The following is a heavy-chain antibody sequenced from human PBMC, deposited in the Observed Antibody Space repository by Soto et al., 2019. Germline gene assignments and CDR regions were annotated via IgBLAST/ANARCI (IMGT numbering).Heavy chain of an antibody. J-gene: IGHJ6*02. Sequence: SGGSLRLSCAASGFTFSSYAMSWVRQAPGKGLEWVSAISGSGGSTYYADSVKGRFTISRDNSKNTLYLQMNSLRAEDTAVYYCAKVLAVFYYYYGMDVWGQGTTVTVSS. V-gene: IGHV3-23*01. CDR1: GFTFSSYA. D-gene: IGHD6-19*01. CDR2: ISGSGGST. CDR3: AKVLAVFYYYYGMDV.